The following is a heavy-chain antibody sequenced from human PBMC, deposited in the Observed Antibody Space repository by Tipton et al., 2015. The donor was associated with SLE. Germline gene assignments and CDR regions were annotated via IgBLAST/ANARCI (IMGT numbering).Heavy chain of an antibody. CDR2: IYYNGHT. D-gene: IGHD6-25*01. Sequence: TLSLTCTVSGDSITSYYWNWIRQPPGKGLEWIGYIYYNGHTNYSPSLKSRVTLSVDTSRNQYSLKLSSVTATDTAVYYCARYRLAGLDPWGQGTLVTVSS. J-gene: IGHJ5*02. CDR1: GDSITSYY. CDR3: ARYRLAGLDP. V-gene: IGHV4-59*08.